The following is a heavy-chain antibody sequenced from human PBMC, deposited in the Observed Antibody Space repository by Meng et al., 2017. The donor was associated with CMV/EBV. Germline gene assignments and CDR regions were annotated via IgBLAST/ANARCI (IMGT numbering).Heavy chain of an antibody. J-gene: IGHJ6*02. Sequence: ASVKVSCKASGYTFTGYYMHWVRQAPGQGLEWMGWINPNSGGTNYAQKFQGRVTMTRDTSISTAYMELSRLRSDDTAVYYCARVDGRYCSSTSCYEYYGMDVWGQGITVTVSS. V-gene: IGHV1-2*02. CDR2: INPNSGGT. D-gene: IGHD2-2*01. CDR3: ARVDGRYCSSTSCYEYYGMDV. CDR1: GYTFTGYY.